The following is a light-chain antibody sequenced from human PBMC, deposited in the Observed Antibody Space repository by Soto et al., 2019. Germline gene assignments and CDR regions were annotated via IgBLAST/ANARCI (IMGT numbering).Light chain of an antibody. J-gene: IGKJ5*01. V-gene: IGKV3-11*01. CDR1: QSVSSY. CDR2: DAS. CDR3: QQRSNWPS. Sequence: EIVLTQSPATLSLSPGERATLSCRASQSVSSYLAWYQQKPGQAPRLLIYDASNRATGIPARFSGSVSGTDFPLTISSLEPEDFAVYYCQQRSNWPSFGQGTRLEIK.